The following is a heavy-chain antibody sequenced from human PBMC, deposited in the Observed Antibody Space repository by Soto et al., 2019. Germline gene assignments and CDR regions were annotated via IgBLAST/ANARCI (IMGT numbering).Heavy chain of an antibody. CDR1: GFTVSSTY. J-gene: IGHJ4*02. CDR2: IYSGGST. Sequence: EVQVVESGGGLIQPGGSLRLSCAASGFTVSSTYMSWVRQAPGKGLEWISIIYSGGSTFYADSVKGRFTISRDNSKNTLYLQMNSLRAEDTAVYYCVATVTIDYWGQGTLVTVSS. CDR3: VATVTIDY. V-gene: IGHV3-66*03. D-gene: IGHD4-17*01.